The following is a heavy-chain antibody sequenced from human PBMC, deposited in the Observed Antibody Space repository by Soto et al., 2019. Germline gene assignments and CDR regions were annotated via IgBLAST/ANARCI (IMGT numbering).Heavy chain of an antibody. CDR3: ARGITMIEAVPGDAPDKYYFDS. CDR2: IKHSGST. V-gene: IGHV4-34*01. D-gene: IGHD3-22*01. Sequence: SETLSLTCAVYGGSFSGHYWSWIRQPPWKGLEWIGEIKHSGSTNYNPSLKSRVSISVDTSKNQFSLKVRSVTAADTAVYYCARGITMIEAVPGDAPDKYYFDSWGRGTLVTV. CDR1: GGSFSGHY. J-gene: IGHJ4*02.